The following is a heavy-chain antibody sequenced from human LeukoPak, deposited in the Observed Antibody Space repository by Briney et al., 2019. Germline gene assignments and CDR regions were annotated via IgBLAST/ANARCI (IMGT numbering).Heavy chain of an antibody. D-gene: IGHD5-12*01. Sequence: PGGSLRLSCAASGFTSSSYGMHWVRQAPGKGLEWVAVISYDGSNKYYADSVKGRFTISRDNSKNTLYLQMNSLRAEDTAVYYCAKESRVATFDYWGQGTLVTVSS. J-gene: IGHJ4*02. CDR2: ISYDGSNK. V-gene: IGHV3-30*18. CDR3: AKESRVATFDY. CDR1: GFTSSSYG.